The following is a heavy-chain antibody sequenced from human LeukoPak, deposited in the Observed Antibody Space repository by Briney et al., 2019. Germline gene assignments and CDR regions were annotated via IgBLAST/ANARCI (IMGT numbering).Heavy chain of an antibody. CDR2: ISYDGSNK. CDR1: GFTFSSYG. CDR3: AKESPPRFYSSSWYYPNLGNLYFDY. J-gene: IGHJ4*02. V-gene: IGHV3-30*18. Sequence: GGSLRLSCAASGFTFSSYGMHWVRQAPGKGLEWVAVISYDGSNKYYADSVKGRFTISRDNSKNTLYLQMNSLRAEDTAVYYCAKESPPRFYSSSWYYPNLGNLYFDYWGQGTLVTVSS. D-gene: IGHD6-13*01.